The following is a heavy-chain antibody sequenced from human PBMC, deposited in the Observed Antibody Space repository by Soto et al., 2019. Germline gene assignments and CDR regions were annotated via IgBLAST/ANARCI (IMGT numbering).Heavy chain of an antibody. CDR1: GFAFSRST. J-gene: IGHJ3*01. Sequence: QVQLVESGGGVVQPGRSFRLSCEASGFAFSRSTLHWVRQAPGKGLEWVALILYDGSKTHYANSVKGRFTISRDISKNTLYLQMDSLRAEDTALYYCAKEHDAFDLWGQGTMVTVSS. CDR3: AKEHDAFDL. V-gene: IGHV3-30-3*01. CDR2: ILYDGSKT.